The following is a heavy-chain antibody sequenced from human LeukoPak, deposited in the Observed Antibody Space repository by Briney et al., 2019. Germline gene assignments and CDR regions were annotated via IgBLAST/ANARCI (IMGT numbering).Heavy chain of an antibody. V-gene: IGHV4-59*01. Sequence: PSETLSLTCTVSGGSLSSYYWSWIRQPPGKGLEWIGHIYYSGSTNYNPSLKSRVTISLDTSKNQFSLKLSSVTAADTAVYYCARGPIGDYDAFDIWGQGTMVTVSS. CDR2: IYYSGST. D-gene: IGHD3-10*01. J-gene: IGHJ3*02. CDR3: ARGPIGDYDAFDI. CDR1: GGSLSSYY.